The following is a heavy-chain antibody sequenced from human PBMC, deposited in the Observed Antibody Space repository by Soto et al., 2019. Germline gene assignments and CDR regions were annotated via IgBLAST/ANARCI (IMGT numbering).Heavy chain of an antibody. J-gene: IGHJ6*02. Sequence: QVQLVQSGGEVKKPGASVKVSCKTSGYSFTTYGISWVRQAPGQGLEWMGWISAYNGNTNYAQKLQGRVTMTTDTSTSTAYMELRSLRSDDTAVYSCARKGPTPYYYYGMDVWGQGSTVTFSS. CDR2: ISAYNGNT. CDR1: GYSFTTYG. CDR3: ARKGPTPYYYYGMDV. V-gene: IGHV1-18*01.